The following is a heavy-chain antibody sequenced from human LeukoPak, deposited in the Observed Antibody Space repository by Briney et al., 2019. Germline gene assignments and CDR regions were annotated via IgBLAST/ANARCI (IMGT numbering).Heavy chain of an antibody. D-gene: IGHD6-19*01. Sequence: GGSLRLSCAASGFTFSSYSMTWVRQAPGKGLEWVSSISSSSSYIYYADSVKGRFTISRDNAKNSLYLQMNSLRAEDTAVYYYARITAVAGSDDYWGQGTLVTVSS. V-gene: IGHV3-21*01. CDR3: ARITAVAGSDDY. CDR2: ISSSSSYI. CDR1: GFTFSSYS. J-gene: IGHJ4*02.